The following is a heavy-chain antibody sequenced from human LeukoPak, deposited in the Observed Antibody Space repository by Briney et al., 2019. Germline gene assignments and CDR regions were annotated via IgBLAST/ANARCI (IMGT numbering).Heavy chain of an antibody. V-gene: IGHV1-18*01. CDR1: GYTFTSYG. Sequence: GASVKVSCKASGYTFTSYGISWVRQAPGQGLEWMGWISAYNGNTNYAQKLQGRVTMTTDTSTSTAYMELRSLRSDDTAVYYCARVCWARYYYDSSGTQNWFDPWGQGTLVTVSS. J-gene: IGHJ5*02. CDR3: ARVCWARYYYDSSGTQNWFDP. D-gene: IGHD3-22*01. CDR2: ISAYNGNT.